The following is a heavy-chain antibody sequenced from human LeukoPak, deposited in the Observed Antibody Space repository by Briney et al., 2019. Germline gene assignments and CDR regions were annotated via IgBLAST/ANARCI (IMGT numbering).Heavy chain of an antibody. CDR2: ISGSGGST. J-gene: IGHJ4*02. D-gene: IGHD3-22*01. V-gene: IGHV3-23*01. CDR1: GFTFSSYA. Sequence: GGSLRLSCAASGFTFSSYAMSWVRQAPGKGLEWVSAISGSGGSTYYADSVKGRFTISRDNSKKMLYLQMNSLRAEDTAVYYCANYDSSCYYYFDSWGQGTLVTVSS. CDR3: ANYDSSCYYYFDS.